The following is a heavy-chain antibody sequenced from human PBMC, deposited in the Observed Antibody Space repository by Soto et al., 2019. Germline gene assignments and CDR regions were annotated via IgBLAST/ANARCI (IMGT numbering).Heavy chain of an antibody. Sequence: EVQLLESGGDLVQPGWSLRLSCVASGFTFSDYVMSWVRQVPGKGLEWVSSISDGGERTDYRDSVRGRFTISRDNARFTLHLQMNSLRVDDTAIYFCARDRSTDFGLDVWGQGTTVTVSS. D-gene: IGHD3-3*01. CDR1: GFTFSDYV. J-gene: IGHJ6*02. V-gene: IGHV3-23*01. CDR3: ARDRSTDFGLDV. CDR2: ISDGGERT.